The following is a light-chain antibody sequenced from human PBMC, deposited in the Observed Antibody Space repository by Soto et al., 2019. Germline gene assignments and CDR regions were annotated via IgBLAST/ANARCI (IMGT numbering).Light chain of an antibody. CDR1: QSVSSN. V-gene: IGKV3-15*01. CDR2: GAS. J-gene: IGKJ2*01. CDR3: QQYNNWPPI. Sequence: EIVMTQSPATLSVSPGERATLSCRASQSVSSNLAWYQQKPGQAPRLLIYGASTRDTGIPARFSGSGSGTEFTLTISSLQSEDFAVYYCQQYNNWPPIFGQGTKLEIK.